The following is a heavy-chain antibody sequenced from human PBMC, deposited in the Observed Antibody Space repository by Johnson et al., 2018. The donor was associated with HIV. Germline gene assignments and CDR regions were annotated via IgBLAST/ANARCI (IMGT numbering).Heavy chain of an antibody. CDR3: AKDHVKVVNDAFDI. D-gene: IGHD3-22*01. J-gene: IGHJ3*02. CDR1: FSFSSYG. V-gene: IGHV3-33*06. Sequence: QVQLMESGGGVVQPGGSLRLSCRFSFSSYGMHWVRQAPGKGLEWVAVIWYDGSNKYYADSVKGRFTISRDNSKNTLYLQMNSLRAEDTAVYYCAKDHVKVVNDAFDIWGQGTMVTVSS. CDR2: IWYDGSNK.